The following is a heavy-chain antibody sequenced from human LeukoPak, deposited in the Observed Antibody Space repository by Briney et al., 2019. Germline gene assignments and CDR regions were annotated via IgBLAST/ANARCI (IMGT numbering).Heavy chain of an antibody. CDR3: AGDRSPESTRRDGSDAFDI. J-gene: IGHJ3*02. CDR1: GYTFTSYY. CDR2: INPSSGST. Sequence: ASVKVSCKASGYTFTSYYMHWVRQAPGQGLEWMGIINPSSGSTSYAQKFQGRVTMTRDMSTSTVYMELSSLRSEDTAVYYCAGDRSPESTRRDGSDAFDIWGQGTMVTVSS. V-gene: IGHV1-46*01. D-gene: IGHD1-26*01.